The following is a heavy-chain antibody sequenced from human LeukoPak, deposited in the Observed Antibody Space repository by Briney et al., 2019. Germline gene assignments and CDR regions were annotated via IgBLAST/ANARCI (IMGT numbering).Heavy chain of an antibody. V-gene: IGHV4-59*08. CDR2: VSYSGST. J-gene: IGHJ4*02. D-gene: IGHD3-22*01. CDR1: GGSISSYY. CDR3: ARLNYYDSSGNFDY. Sequence: PSETLSLTCTVSGGSISSYYWSWIRQPPGKGLEWIGYVSYSGSTYYNPSLMSRVTISVDTSKNQFSLKLSSVTAADTAVYYCARLNYYDSSGNFDYWGQGTLVTVSS.